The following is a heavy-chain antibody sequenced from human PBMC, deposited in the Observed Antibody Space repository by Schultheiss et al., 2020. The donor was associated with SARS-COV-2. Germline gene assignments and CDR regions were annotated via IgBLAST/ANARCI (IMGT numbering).Heavy chain of an antibody. CDR2: ISSSGSTI. J-gene: IGHJ4*02. V-gene: IGHV3-11*04. D-gene: IGHD3-22*01. CDR3: AKVIVVADDYFDY. Sequence: GGSLRLSCAASGFTFSDYYMSWIRQAPGKGLEWVSYISSSGSTIYYADSVKGRFTISRDNSKNTLYLQMNSLRAEDTAVYYCAKVIVVADDYFDYWGQGTLVTVSS. CDR1: GFTFSDYY.